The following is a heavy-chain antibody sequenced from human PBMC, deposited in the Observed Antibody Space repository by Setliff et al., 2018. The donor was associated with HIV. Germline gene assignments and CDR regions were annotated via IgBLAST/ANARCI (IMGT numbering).Heavy chain of an antibody. V-gene: IGHV4-39*01. CDR2: IRSSGDT. CDR3: TIPASSLAPN. Sequence: PSETLSLTCTVSGASISSHNYYWGWIRQSPGKGLEWIASIRSSGDTYYNPSLHSRVIISVDTSNNQISLKLTSVTAADTAVYYCTIPASSLAPNWGRGTQVTVSS. CDR1: GASISSHNYY. J-gene: IGHJ4*02.